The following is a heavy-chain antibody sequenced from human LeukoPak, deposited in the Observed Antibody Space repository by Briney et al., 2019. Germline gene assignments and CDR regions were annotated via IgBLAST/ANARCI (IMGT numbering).Heavy chain of an antibody. CDR3: ARERYCSSTSCYGNWFDP. J-gene: IGHJ5*02. V-gene: IGHV1-69*13. D-gene: IGHD2-2*01. CDR2: IIPIFGTA. CDR1: GGTFSSYA. Sequence: RGSVKVSCKASGGTFSSYAISWVRQAPGQGLEWMGGIIPIFGTANYAQKFQGRVTITADESTSTAYMELSSLRSEDTAVYYCARERYCSSTSCYGNWFDPWGQGTLVTVSS.